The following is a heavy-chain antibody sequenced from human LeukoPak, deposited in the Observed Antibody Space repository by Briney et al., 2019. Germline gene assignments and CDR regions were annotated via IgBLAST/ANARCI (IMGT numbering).Heavy chain of an antibody. CDR2: ISTSSSII. CDR3: ARGGYIDY. J-gene: IGHJ4*02. V-gene: IGHV3-48*02. D-gene: IGHD5-12*01. CDR1: RFTFSNYW. Sequence: GGSLRLSCGASRFTFSNYWMSWVRQAPGKGLEWVSYISTSSSIIYYADSVKGRFTISRDTAKSSLYLQMTSLRDDDTAVYYCARGGYIDYWGQGTLVTVSS.